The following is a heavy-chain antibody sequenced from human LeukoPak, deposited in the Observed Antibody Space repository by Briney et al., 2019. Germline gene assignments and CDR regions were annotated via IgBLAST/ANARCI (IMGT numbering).Heavy chain of an antibody. D-gene: IGHD6-6*01. CDR2: IYYSGSA. Sequence: SETLSLTCTVSGDSIIISGHYWGWIRQPPGKGLEWIGSIYYSGSAYYNPSLKSRVTISLDTSKNQFSLKLISVTAADTAVYYCARLGGSSSKYYYYYMDVWGKGTTVAVSS. CDR1: GDSIIISGHY. CDR3: ARLGGSSSKYYYYYMDV. J-gene: IGHJ6*03. V-gene: IGHV4-39*07.